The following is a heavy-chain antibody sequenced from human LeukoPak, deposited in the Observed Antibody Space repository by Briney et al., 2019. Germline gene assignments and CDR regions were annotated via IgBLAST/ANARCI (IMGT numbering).Heavy chain of an antibody. D-gene: IGHD6-13*01. Sequence: GGSLRLSCTASTLTLNNYWMSWVRQAPGKGLEWVANIKQDGSEKYHVDSVKGRFTISGDNAKNSLYLQMNSLRAEDTAVYYCASRAGYTSSWSAFDYWGQGTLVTVSS. V-gene: IGHV3-7*05. CDR2: IKQDGSEK. CDR1: TLTLNNYW. CDR3: ASRAGYTSSWSAFDY. J-gene: IGHJ4*02.